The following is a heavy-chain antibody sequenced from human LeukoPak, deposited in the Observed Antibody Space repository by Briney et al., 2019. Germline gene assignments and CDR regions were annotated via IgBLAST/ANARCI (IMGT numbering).Heavy chain of an antibody. CDR1: GFSFSYYW. Sequence: GGSLRLSCAASGFSFSYYWMHWVRQGSGKGPVWVSRIIGDGTRTDYVDSVKGRFTISRDNAKSTLYLQMNSLTVEDTAVYYCLRVDDTNGHNWFDPWGQGTLVTVSS. V-gene: IGHV3-74*01. CDR3: LRVDDTNGHNWFDP. D-gene: IGHD2-8*01. CDR2: IIGDGTRT. J-gene: IGHJ5*02.